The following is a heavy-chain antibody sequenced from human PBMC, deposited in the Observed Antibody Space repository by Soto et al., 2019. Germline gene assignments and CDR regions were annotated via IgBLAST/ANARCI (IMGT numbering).Heavy chain of an antibody. CDR3: ARDHYVYDILTGYGYYYGMDV. CDR2: IYYSGST. CDR1: GGSISSGGYY. V-gene: IGHV4-31*11. J-gene: IGHJ6*02. D-gene: IGHD3-9*01. Sequence: SETLSLTCAVSGGSISSGGYYWSWIRQHPGKGLEWIGYIYYSGSTYYNPSLKSRVTISVDTSKNQFSLKLSSVTAADTAVYYCARDHYVYDILTGYGYYYGMDVWGQGTTVTVSS.